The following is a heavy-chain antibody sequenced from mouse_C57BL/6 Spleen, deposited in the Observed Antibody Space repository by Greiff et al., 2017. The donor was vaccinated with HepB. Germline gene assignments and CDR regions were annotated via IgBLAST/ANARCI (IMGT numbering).Heavy chain of an antibody. CDR3: ARSGYGYYAMDY. CDR1: GYTFTSYW. J-gene: IGHJ4*01. V-gene: IGHV1-64*01. CDR2: IHPNSGST. D-gene: IGHD1-2*01. Sequence: VQLQQPGAELVKPGASVKLSCKASGYTFTSYWMHWVKQRPGQGLEWIGMIHPNSGSTNYNAKFKSKATLTVDKSSSTAYMPLSSLTSEDSAVYYCARSGYGYYAMDYWGQGTSVTVSS.